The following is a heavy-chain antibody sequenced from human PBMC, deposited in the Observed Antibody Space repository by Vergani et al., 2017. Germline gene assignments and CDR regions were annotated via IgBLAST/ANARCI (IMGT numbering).Heavy chain of an antibody. CDR3: TTGVYCSCGGCLKYYYYYMDV. CDR2: IRSKAYGGTA. V-gene: IGHV3-49*03. D-gene: IGHD2-15*01. CDR1: GFTFGDYA. J-gene: IGHJ6*03. Sequence: EVQLVESGGGLVQPGRSLRLSCTASGFTFGDYAMSWFRQAPGKGLEWVGFIRSKAYGGTAEYAASVKGRFTISRDDSKSIAYLQMNSLKTEDTAVYYCTTGVYCSCGGCLKYYYYYMDVWGKGTTVTVSS.